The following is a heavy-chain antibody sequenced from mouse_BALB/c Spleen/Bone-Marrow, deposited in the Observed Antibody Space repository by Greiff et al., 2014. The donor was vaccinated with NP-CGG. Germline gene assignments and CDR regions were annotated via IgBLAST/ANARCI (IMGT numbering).Heavy chain of an antibody. V-gene: IGHV14-3*02. Sequence: EVQLQQSGAELVKPGASVKLSCTASGFNIKDTYMHWVKQRPGQGLEWIGRIDTANGNTKYDPKFQGKATITADTSSNTAYLQLGSLTSEDTAVYYSARYGNGFMDYWGQGTSVTVSS. CDR2: IDTANGNT. J-gene: IGHJ4*01. D-gene: IGHD2-1*01. CDR3: ARYGNGFMDY. CDR1: GFNIKDTY.